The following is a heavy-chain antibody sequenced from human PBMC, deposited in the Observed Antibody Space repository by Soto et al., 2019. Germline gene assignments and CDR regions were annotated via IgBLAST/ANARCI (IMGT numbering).Heavy chain of an antibody. V-gene: IGHV4-34*01. CDR3: ARGNYDIVVVVAATHHAFDI. J-gene: IGHJ3*02. D-gene: IGHD2-15*01. Sequence: ASENLSLTRAVYGGSFSGYYWSWIRPPPRKGLGWVGEINHSGSTNYNPSLKSRVTISVDTSKNQFSLKLSSVTAADTAVYYCARGNYDIVVVVAATHHAFDIWGQGTMVTVSS. CDR1: GGSFSGYY. CDR2: INHSGST.